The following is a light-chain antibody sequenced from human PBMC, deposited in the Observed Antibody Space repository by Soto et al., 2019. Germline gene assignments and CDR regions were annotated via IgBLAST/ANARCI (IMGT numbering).Light chain of an antibody. CDR2: DVS. J-gene: IGKJ5*01. CDR3: QQRNYWQVT. CDR1: QSVSSY. Sequence: EVVLTQSPVTLSLSPGARAPLSCRASQSVSSYLAWYQQNPGQAPRLLIYDVSNRATGIPARFSGSGSGTDFTLTISSLEPEDFAVYYCQQRNYWQVTFGQGTRLEIK. V-gene: IGKV3-11*01.